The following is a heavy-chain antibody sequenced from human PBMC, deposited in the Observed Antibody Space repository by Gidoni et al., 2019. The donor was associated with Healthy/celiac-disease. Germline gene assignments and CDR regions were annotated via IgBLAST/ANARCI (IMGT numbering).Heavy chain of an antibody. CDR2: FDPEDGET. CDR1: GYPLTELS. Sequence: QVQLVQSGAEVTKPGASVKVSCTVSGYPLTELSMHWVRQAPGKGLEWMGGFDPEDGETIYAQKFQGRVTMTEDTSTDTAYMELSSLRSEDTAVYYCATWFGERSGYGMDVWGQGTTVTVSS. CDR3: ATWFGERSGYGMDV. V-gene: IGHV1-24*01. D-gene: IGHD3-10*01. J-gene: IGHJ6*02.